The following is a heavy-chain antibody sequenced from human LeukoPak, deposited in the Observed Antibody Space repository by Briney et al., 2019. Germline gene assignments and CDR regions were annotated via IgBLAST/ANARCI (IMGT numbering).Heavy chain of an antibody. CDR2: IYYTGCI. J-gene: IGHJ4*02. CDR3: ARRGDY. CDR1: GASISTAGYY. Sequence: SETLSLTCTFSGASISTAGYYWTWIRQSPGGGLEWIGYIYYTGCIDYNPSLKSRLTMSLDTSKNQFSLKLSSVTAADTAVYYCARRGDYWGQGTLVTVSS. V-gene: IGHV4-31*03.